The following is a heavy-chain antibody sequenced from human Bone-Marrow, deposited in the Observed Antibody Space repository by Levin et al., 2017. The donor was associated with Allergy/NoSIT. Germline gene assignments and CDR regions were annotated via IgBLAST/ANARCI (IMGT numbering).Heavy chain of an antibody. CDR1: GFTFSSYG. CDR2: IWYDGSNK. J-gene: IGHJ4*02. V-gene: IGHV3-33*01. D-gene: IGHD1-26*01. CDR3: ARGTQEGATTPDDY. Sequence: GESLKISCAASGFTFSSYGMHWVRQAPGKGLEWVAVIWYDGSNKYYADSVKGRFTISRDNSKNTLYLQMNSLRAEDTAVYYCARGTQEGATTPDDYWGQGTLVTVSS.